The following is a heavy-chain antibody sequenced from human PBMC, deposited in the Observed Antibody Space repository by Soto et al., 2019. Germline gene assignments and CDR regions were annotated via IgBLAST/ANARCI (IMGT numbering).Heavy chain of an antibody. CDR3: ARELVYGGNSNDPYFDY. CDR1: GGSISSYY. CDR2: IYYSGST. D-gene: IGHD4-17*01. V-gene: IGHV4-59*01. Sequence: SETLSLTCTVSGGSISSYYWSWIRQPPGKGLEWIGYIYYSGSTNYNPSLKSRVTISVDTSKNQFSLKLSSVTAADTAVYYCARELVYGGNSNDPYFDYWGQGTLVTVSS. J-gene: IGHJ4*02.